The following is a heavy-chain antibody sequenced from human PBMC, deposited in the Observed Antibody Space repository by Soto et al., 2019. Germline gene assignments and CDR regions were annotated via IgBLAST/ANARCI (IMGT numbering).Heavy chain of an antibody. J-gene: IGHJ6*02. CDR1: GGTFKKFA. CDR2: TLPFLGSS. CDR3: ARGGKFHSEDLWEASYSHGLDV. Sequence: QVQLVQSGPEVKKPGSSVKVSCEASGGTFKKFAISWVRQAPGQGLEWMGGTLPFLGSSKYPQKFQGRVTIAADESATTTYMELTGLTSDDTAVYYCARGGKFHSEDLWEASYSHGLDVWGQGTTVTVSS. V-gene: IGHV1-69*01. D-gene: IGHD1-26*01.